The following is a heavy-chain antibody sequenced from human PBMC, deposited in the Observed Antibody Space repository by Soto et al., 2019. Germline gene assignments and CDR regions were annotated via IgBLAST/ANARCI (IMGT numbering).Heavy chain of an antibody. Sequence: SETLSLTFTVSGGSISSGDYYWSWIRQPQGKGLEWIGYIYYSGSTYYNQSLKSRVTISVDTSKNQFSLKLSSVTAADKAVYYCARKVVLYSYGLYYLDYWGQGTLVTVSA. D-gene: IGHD5-18*01. J-gene: IGHJ4*02. CDR3: ARKVVLYSYGLYYLDY. CDR2: IYYSGST. CDR1: GGSISSGDYY. V-gene: IGHV4-30-4*01.